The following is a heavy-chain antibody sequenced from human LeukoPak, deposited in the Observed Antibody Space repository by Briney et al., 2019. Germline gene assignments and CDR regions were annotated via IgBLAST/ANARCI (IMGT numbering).Heavy chain of an antibody. CDR1: GYTFTSYG. CDR3: ARVRLRLGELTWVSRWFDP. Sequence: GASVKVSCKASGYTFTSYGISWVRQAPGQGLEWMEWISAYNGNTNYAQTLQGRVTMTTDTSTSTAYMELRSLRSDDTAVYYCARVRLRLGELTWVSRWFDPWGQGTLVTVSS. D-gene: IGHD3-16*01. V-gene: IGHV1-18*01. CDR2: ISAYNGNT. J-gene: IGHJ5*02.